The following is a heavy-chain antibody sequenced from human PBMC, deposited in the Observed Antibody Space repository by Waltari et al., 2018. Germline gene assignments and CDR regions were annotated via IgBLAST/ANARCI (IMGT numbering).Heavy chain of an antibody. J-gene: IGHJ4*02. D-gene: IGHD3-22*01. CDR1: GGSFRGFY. V-gene: IGHV4-34*01. Sequence: QVHLQQWGAGPFKPSVTPSLTCAAYGGSFRGFYWSWIRQPPGKGLEWIGQIDHNEDTTYNPSLKDRVTISLDTSKRKFSLTLTSVTAADTAVYYCASTPLFYYDTSGYYFWGQGAPVTVSS. CDR2: IDHNEDT. CDR3: ASTPLFYYDTSGYYF.